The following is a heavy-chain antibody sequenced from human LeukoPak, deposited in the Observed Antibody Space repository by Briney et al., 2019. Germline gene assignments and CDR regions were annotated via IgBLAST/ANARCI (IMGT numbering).Heavy chain of an antibody. CDR1: GFIVSSTY. J-gene: IGHJ4*02. Sequence: GGSLRLSCAASGFIVSSTYMTWVRQAPGKGLEWVSVIHNDGSTYYADSVKGRFTISRDNSKNMLFLRMNSLRVEDTAVYFCASLARDYWGQGTLVSVSS. CDR2: IHNDGST. CDR3: ASLARDY. V-gene: IGHV3-53*01. D-gene: IGHD3-3*02.